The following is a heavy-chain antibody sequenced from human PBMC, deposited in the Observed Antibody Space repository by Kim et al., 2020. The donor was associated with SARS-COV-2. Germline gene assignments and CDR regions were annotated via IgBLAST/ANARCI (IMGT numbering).Heavy chain of an antibody. CDR1: GFTFSSYG. CDR2: IWYDGSNK. CDR3: AKDSSVGAYYGMDV. J-gene: IGHJ6*02. V-gene: IGHV3-33*06. D-gene: IGHD1-26*01. Sequence: GGSLRLSCAASGFTFSSYGMHWVRQAPGKGLEWVAVIWYDGSNKYYADSVKGRFTISRDNSKNTLYLQMNSLRAEDTAVYYCAKDSSVGAYYGMDVWGQGTTVTVSS.